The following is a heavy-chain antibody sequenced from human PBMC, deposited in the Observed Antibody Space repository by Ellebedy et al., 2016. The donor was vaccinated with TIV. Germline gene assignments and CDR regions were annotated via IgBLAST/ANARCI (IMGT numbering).Heavy chain of an antibody. J-gene: IGHJ4*02. Sequence: ASVKVSCXASEYTFTAYYMHWVRQAPGQGLEWMGWMNPNSGNTGYAQKFQGRVTITADESTSTAYMELSSLKTDDTAVYYCAKVDSSSGYTLDYWGQGTLVTVSS. CDR3: AKVDSSSGYTLDY. V-gene: IGHV1-8*03. D-gene: IGHD3-3*01. CDR1: EYTFTAYY. CDR2: MNPNSGNT.